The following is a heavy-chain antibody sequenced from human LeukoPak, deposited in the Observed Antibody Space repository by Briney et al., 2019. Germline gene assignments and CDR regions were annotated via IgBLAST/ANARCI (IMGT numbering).Heavy chain of an antibody. CDR1: GFSFSSFY. CDR2: ISQDGSEK. J-gene: IGHJ6*02. Sequence: GGSLRLSCDASGFSFSSFYMSWVRHAPGKGLEWVAYISQDGSEKYYVDSVKGRFTISRDNAKNSLSLQMNSLRAEDTSIYYCARDRQPSKYIGLDVWGQGTTVTVSS. V-gene: IGHV3-7*01. CDR3: ARDRQPSKYIGLDV. D-gene: IGHD4-11*01.